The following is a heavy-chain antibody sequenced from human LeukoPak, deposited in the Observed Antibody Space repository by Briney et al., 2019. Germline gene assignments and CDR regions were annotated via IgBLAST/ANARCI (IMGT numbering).Heavy chain of an antibody. J-gene: IGHJ4*02. V-gene: IGHV3-7*01. D-gene: IGHD3-10*01. CDR1: GFTFNDYA. CDR2: IKEDGSEK. Sequence: PGGSLRLSCAASGFTFNDYAISWVRQAPGKGLEWVANIKEDGSEKYYVDSVKGRFTISRDNAKNSLYLQMNSLRAEDTAVYYCARTIRGYWGQGTLVTVSS. CDR3: ARTIRGY.